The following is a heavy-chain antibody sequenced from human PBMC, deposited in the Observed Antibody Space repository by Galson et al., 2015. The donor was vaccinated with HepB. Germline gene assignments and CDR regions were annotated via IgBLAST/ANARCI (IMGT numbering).Heavy chain of an antibody. J-gene: IGHJ4*02. CDR1: GGSFSGYY. CDR3: ARDARGSYRRAPFDY. Sequence: SETLSLTCAVYGGSFSGYYWSWIRQPPGKGLEWIGEINHSGSTNYNPSLKSRVTISVDTSKNQFSLKLSSVTAADTAVYYCARDARGSYRRAPFDYWGQGTLVTVSS. V-gene: IGHV4-34*01. D-gene: IGHD3-16*02. CDR2: INHSGST.